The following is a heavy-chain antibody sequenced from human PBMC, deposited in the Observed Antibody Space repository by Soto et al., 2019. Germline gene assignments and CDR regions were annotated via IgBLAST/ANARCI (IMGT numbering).Heavy chain of an antibody. CDR1: GFTFSNAW. CDR3: TTDSLLGFGELGAFSNYYYGMDV. V-gene: IGHV3-15*07. Sequence: GGSLRLSCAASGFTFSNAWMNWVRQAPGKGLEWVGRIKSKTDGGTTDYAAPVKGRFTMSREDSKNTLYMQMNSLKTEDTAVYYCTTDSLLGFGELGAFSNYYYGMDVWGQGTTVTVSS. D-gene: IGHD3-10*01. CDR2: IKSKTDGGTT. J-gene: IGHJ6*02.